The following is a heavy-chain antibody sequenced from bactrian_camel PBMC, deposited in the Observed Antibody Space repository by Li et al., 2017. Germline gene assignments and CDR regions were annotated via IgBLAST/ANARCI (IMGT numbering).Heavy chain of an antibody. CDR3: AGVERERLCRWTEFSY. CDR2: IYTVGDNA. CDR1: ADTISNHC. Sequence: VQLVESGGDLVQPGGSLRLACVISADTISNHCMGWFRQAPGQEREGVGFIYTVGDNAYYNKPVEGRFTISQDKAKNTVYLQMDSLKPEDTATYYCAGVERERLCRWTEFSYWGQGTQVTVS. J-gene: IGHJ4*01. D-gene: IGHD4*01. V-gene: IGHV3S31*01.